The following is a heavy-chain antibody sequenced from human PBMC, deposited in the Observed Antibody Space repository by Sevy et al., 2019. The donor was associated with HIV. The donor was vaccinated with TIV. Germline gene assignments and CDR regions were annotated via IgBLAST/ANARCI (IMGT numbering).Heavy chain of an antibody. Sequence: GESLKISCAASGFTFSSYAMHWVRQAPGKGLEWVAVISYDGSNKYYADSVKGRFTISRDNSKNTLYLQMNSLRAEDTAVYYCARDRASGSYSPGRGYYYYYGMDVWGQGTTVTVSS. J-gene: IGHJ6*02. D-gene: IGHD1-26*01. CDR1: GFTFSSYA. CDR3: ARDRASGSYSPGRGYYYYYGMDV. CDR2: ISYDGSNK. V-gene: IGHV3-30-3*01.